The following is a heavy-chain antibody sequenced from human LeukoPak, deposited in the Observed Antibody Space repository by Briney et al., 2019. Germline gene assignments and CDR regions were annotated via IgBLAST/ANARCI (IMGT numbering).Heavy chain of an antibody. CDR3: ARNTHDFWSGPTFDY. J-gene: IGHJ4*02. CDR1: GFTFSSYG. Sequence: GGSLRLSCAASGFTFSSYGMSWVRQAPGKGLEWVSGINWNGGSTGYADSVKGRFTISRDNAKNSLYLQMNSLRAEDTALYYCARNTHDFWSGPTFDYWGQGTLVTVSS. D-gene: IGHD3-3*01. V-gene: IGHV3-20*04. CDR2: INWNGGST.